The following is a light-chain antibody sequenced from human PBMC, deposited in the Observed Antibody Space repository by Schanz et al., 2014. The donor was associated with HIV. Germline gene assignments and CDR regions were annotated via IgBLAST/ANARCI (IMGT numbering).Light chain of an antibody. CDR3: QQYGTSLIT. V-gene: IGKV3-20*01. Sequence: EIVLTQSPGTLSLSPGERGTLSCRASQSVSSSYLAWYQQKPGQAPRLLIYGASTRATGIPDRFSGSGSGTDFTRTIIRLEPEDFAVYYCQQYGTSLITFGQGTRLEI. J-gene: IGKJ5*01. CDR1: QSVSSSY. CDR2: GAS.